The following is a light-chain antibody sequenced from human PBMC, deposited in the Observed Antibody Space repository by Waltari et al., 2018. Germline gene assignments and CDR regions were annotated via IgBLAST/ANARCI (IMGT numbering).Light chain of an antibody. V-gene: IGKV3-20*01. Sequence: IVLTQSPGPLSLSPGDRATLSCRASQSVSRALAWYQQKPGQAPRLLISGASNRATGIPDRFSGSGSGTDFSLTISSLEPEDFAVYYCQHYVRLPATFGQGTKVEIK. CDR1: QSVSRA. CDR3: QHYVRLPAT. CDR2: GAS. J-gene: IGKJ1*01.